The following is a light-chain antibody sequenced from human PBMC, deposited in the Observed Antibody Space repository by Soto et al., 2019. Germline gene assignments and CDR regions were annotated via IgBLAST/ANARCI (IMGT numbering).Light chain of an antibody. J-gene: IGLJ1*01. CDR1: NNDVGGYNY. CDR2: EVN. CDR3: SSYTSDTNPYV. Sequence: QSALTQPASVSGSPGQSITISCTGTNNDVGGYNYVSWYQLHPGKAPKLIIYEVNNRPSGLSNRFSGSKSGNTASLTISGLQAEDEGDYYCSSYTSDTNPYVFGTGTKVTVL. V-gene: IGLV2-14*01.